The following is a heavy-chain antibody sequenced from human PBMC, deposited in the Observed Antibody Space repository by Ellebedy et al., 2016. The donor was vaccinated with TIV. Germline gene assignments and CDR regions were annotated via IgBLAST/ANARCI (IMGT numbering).Heavy chain of an antibody. V-gene: IGHV4-39*01. J-gene: IGHJ6*02. CDR3: ARGGAAGSSDYYYGMDV. CDR1: GASISTFSDF. CDR2: LYYSGSA. D-gene: IGHD6-13*01. Sequence: MPSETLSLTCTVSGASISTFSDFWGWIRQPPGQGLEWIGSLYYSGSAYYNPSLKSRVTISVDRSKNQFSLNVTSVTAADTAVYYCARGGAAGSSDYYYGMDVWGQGTTVTVSS.